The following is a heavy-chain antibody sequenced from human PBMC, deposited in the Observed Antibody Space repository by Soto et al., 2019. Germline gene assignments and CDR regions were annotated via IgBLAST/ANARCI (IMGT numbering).Heavy chain of an antibody. CDR3: AKARPRRTSGYVFDY. J-gene: IGHJ4*02. CDR2: VSASGLNT. D-gene: IGHD5-18*01. V-gene: IGHV3-23*01. CDR1: GFTFSTYA. Sequence: EVPLLESGGKLVQPGGSLTLSCAASGFTFSTYAMAWVRQAPGKGLEWVSGVSASGLNTDYADPVKGRFYISRDNSKNTVSLHMNSLRAEDTALYSCAKARPRRTSGYVFDYWGQGTPVTVSS.